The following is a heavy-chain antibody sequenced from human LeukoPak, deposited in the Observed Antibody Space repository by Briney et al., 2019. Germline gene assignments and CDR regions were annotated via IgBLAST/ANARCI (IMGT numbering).Heavy chain of an antibody. V-gene: IGHV4-38-2*01. CDR1: GYSIGSGYY. CDR2: MYHSGST. CDR3: ARVDGAGSYYSGNYYYHMDV. J-gene: IGHJ6*03. D-gene: IGHD3-10*01. Sequence: SETLSLTCAVSGYSIGSGYYWGWIPQPPGKGLEWIGSMYHSGSTYYNPSLKSRVTVSVDTSKNQFSLKLSSVTAADTAVYYCARVDGAGSYYSGNYYYHMDVWGKGTTVTVSS.